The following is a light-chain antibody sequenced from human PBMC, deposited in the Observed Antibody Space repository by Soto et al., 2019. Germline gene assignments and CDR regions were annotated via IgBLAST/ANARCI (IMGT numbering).Light chain of an antibody. CDR2: GAS. CDR1: QSFNSIY. J-gene: IGKJ1*01. CDR3: QHYGYSQWT. Sequence: EIVMTPSPGTLSLSPGDRATLSCRASQSFNSIYLAWSQQKPGQAPRLLIYGASTRATGIPARFSGSGSGTEFTLTITRLEPEDSAVYFCQHYGYSQWTFGQGTKVDI. V-gene: IGKV3-20*01.